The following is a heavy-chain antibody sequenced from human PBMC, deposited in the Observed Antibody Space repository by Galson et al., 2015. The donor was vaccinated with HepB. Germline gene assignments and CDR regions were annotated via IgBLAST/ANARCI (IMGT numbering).Heavy chain of an antibody. CDR3: VRDPPLGTPFDH. D-gene: IGHD7-27*01. J-gene: IGHJ4*02. CDR2: ISSSGSTI. Sequence: SLRLSCAASGFTFSDYYMSWIRQAPGKGLEWVSYISSSGSTIYYADSVKGRFTISRDNAKNSLYLQMNSLRPEDTAVYYCVRDPPLGTPFDHWGQGTLVTVSS. V-gene: IGHV3-11*04. CDR1: GFTFSDYY.